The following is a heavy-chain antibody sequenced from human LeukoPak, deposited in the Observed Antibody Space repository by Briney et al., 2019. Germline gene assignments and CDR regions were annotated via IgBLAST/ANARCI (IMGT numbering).Heavy chain of an antibody. Sequence: SETLSLTCAVSGGSISSSNWWSWVRQPPGKGLEWIGEIYHSGSTNYNPSLKSRVTISVDKSKNQFSLKLSSVTAADTAVYYCARGPPLYIAVAAMQIGYWGQGTLVTVSS. D-gene: IGHD6-19*01. CDR2: IYHSGST. J-gene: IGHJ4*02. CDR1: GGSISSSNW. V-gene: IGHV4-4*02. CDR3: ARGPPLYIAVAAMQIGY.